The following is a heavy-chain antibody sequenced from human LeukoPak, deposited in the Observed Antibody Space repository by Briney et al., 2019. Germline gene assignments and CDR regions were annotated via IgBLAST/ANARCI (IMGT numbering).Heavy chain of an antibody. J-gene: IGHJ4*02. V-gene: IGHV1-46*02. D-gene: IGHD2-15*01. Sequence: ASVKVSCKTSGYRFNSHHVHWVRQAPGQGLEWMGINFSHDGSTSNPQKFQGRVTMTRDTSTSTVYMELSSLRAEDTAVYYCARDPKLTSQIPLYYFDYWGQGTLVTVSS. CDR2: NFSHDGST. CDR1: GYRFNSHH. CDR3: ARDPKLTSQIPLYYFDY.